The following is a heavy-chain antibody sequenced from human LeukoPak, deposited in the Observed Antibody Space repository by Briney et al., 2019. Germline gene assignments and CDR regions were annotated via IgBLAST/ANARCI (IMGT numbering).Heavy chain of an antibody. CDR2: IDPSGPSV. Sequence: ASVKVSCKASGYSFTNYKTHWLRQAPGQGLQWMGIIDPSGPSVTYAQIFQGRLIVTRDTSTSTVYMQLSSLRSEDTAMYYCARGLGYDTGYFQHWGQGTLVTVSS. CDR3: ARGLGYDTGYFQH. CDR1: GYSFTNYK. J-gene: IGHJ1*01. V-gene: IGHV1-46*01. D-gene: IGHD3-22*01.